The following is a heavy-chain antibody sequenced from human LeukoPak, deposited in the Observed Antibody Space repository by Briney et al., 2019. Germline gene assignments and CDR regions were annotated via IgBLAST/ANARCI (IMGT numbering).Heavy chain of an antibody. J-gene: IGHJ6*02. V-gene: IGHV3-72*01. Sequence: GGSLRLSCAASGFTFSSYGMHWVRQAPGKGLEWVGRTRNKANSYTTEYAASVKGRFTISRDDSKNSLYLQMNSLKTEDTAVYYCARTSMVTPRYYYYGMDVWGQGTTVTVSS. CDR3: ARTSMVTPRYYYYGMDV. D-gene: IGHD5-18*01. CDR1: GFTFSSYG. CDR2: TRNKANSYTT.